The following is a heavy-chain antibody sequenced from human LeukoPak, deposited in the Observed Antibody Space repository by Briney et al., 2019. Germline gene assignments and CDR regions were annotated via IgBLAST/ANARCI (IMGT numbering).Heavy chain of an antibody. D-gene: IGHD2/OR15-2a*01. CDR3: ARAGIVNALDY. Sequence: GGSLRLSCAASGYTFSIYGMNWVRQAPGKGLEWVAIIWYDGSNTYFAESVMGRFSISKDNFKNIVYLQMNSLKIEDTGVYYCARAGIVNALDYWGQGTLVHVSS. CDR1: GYTFSIYG. CDR2: IWYDGSNT. J-gene: IGHJ4*02. V-gene: IGHV3-33*01.